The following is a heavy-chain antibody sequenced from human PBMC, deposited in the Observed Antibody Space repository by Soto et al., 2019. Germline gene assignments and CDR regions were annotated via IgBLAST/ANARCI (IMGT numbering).Heavy chain of an antibody. D-gene: IGHD2-15*01. J-gene: IGHJ1*01. CDR3: ATAVVIVVVVGATRGYFQH. CDR2: YDPEEGET. Sequence: VASVKLSCKVSGYTLTELSMHWVRQAPGKGLEWMGGYDPEEGETIYAQKFQGRVTMTEDTSTETAYMELSSLRSEDTAVYYCATAVVIVVVVGATRGYFQHWGRGTLVPVSA. V-gene: IGHV1-24*01. CDR1: GYTLTELS.